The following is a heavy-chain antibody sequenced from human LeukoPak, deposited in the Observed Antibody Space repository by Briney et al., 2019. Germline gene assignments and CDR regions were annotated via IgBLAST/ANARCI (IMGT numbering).Heavy chain of an antibody. V-gene: IGHV1-2*02. CDR2: VNPNSGGT. CDR3: ARVAVAGTFEYYFDY. Sequence: ASVKVSCKASGYTFTGYYIQWVRQAPGQGLEWMGWVNPNSGGTKYAQKFQGRVTMARDTSISTAYVELSRLRPDDTAIYYCARVAVAGTFEYYFDYWGQGSLVIVSS. D-gene: IGHD6-19*01. CDR1: GYTFTGYY. J-gene: IGHJ4*02.